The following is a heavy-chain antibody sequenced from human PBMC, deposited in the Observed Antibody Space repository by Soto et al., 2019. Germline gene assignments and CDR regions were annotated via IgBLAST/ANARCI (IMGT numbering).Heavy chain of an antibody. CDR3: ARLVLRRDTYYGMDV. CDR2: IYPGDSDT. V-gene: IGHV5-51*01. J-gene: IGHJ6*02. D-gene: IGHD2-8*01. Sequence: GESLKISCKGSGYSFTSYWIGWVRQMPGKGLEWMGIIYPGDSDTRYSPSFQGQVTISAGKSISTAYLQWSSLKASGTAMYYCARLVLRRDTYYGMDVWGQGTTVTVSS. CDR1: GYSFTSYW.